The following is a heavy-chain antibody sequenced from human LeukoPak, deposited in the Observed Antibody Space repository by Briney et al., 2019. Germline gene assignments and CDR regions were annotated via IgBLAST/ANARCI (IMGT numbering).Heavy chain of an antibody. V-gene: IGHV7-4-1*02. CDR1: GYTFTSYA. CDR3: ARGRGAFWSGSQCSRYYMDV. J-gene: IGHJ6*03. D-gene: IGHD3-3*01. Sequence: GASVKVSCKASGYTFTSYALYWVRQAPGQGLERMGWININTGNPTYALGFTGRFVFSLDTSVSTAYLQISSLEDEDTAVYYCARGRGAFWSGSQCSRYYMDVWGKGTTVSVSS. CDR2: ININTGNP.